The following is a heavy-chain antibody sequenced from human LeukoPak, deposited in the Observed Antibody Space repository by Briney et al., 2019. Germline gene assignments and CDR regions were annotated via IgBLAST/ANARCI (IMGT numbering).Heavy chain of an antibody. CDR2: IYYTGST. D-gene: IGHD6-13*01. CDR3: ARGYSSSWYPNWFDP. Sequence: SETLSLTCTVPGGSISSYYWGWIRQPPGKGLEWIGYIYYTGSTNYNPSLKSRVTMSVDTSKNQFSLKLSSVTAADTAVYYCARGYSSSWYPNWFDPWGQGTLVTVSS. V-gene: IGHV4-59*12. CDR1: GGSISSYY. J-gene: IGHJ5*02.